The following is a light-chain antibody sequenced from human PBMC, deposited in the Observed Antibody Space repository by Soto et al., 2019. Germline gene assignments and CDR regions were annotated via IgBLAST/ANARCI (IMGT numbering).Light chain of an antibody. CDR2: DAS. Sequence: DIRMTQSPSTLSASVGDRVTITCRASQTIFRWLAWYQQRPGKAPNLLISDASDLQSGVPSRFSGSGSGAEFTLTIGRLQPDDFATYYCQQYNSYPWTFGQGTKV. V-gene: IGKV1-5*01. J-gene: IGKJ1*01. CDR3: QQYNSYPWT. CDR1: QTIFRW.